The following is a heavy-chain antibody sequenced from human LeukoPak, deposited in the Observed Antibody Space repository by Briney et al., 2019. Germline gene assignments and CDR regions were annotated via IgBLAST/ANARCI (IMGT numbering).Heavy chain of an antibody. CDR3: ARGARHDFWSGS. D-gene: IGHD3-3*01. CDR1: GLTLSRYW. Sequence: GGSLRLSCAASGLTLSRYWMYWIRQAPGKGLEWVANIKEDGSEKYYVDSVKGRFTISRDNAKNSLYLQMNSLSGDDTAVYYCARGARHDFWSGSWGQGTLVTVSS. CDR2: IKEDGSEK. V-gene: IGHV3-7*01. J-gene: IGHJ5*02.